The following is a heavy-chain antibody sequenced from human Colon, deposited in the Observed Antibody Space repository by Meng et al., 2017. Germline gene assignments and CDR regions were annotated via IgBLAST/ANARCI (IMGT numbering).Heavy chain of an antibody. J-gene: IGHJ4*02. Sequence: GGSLRLSCAASGFPFSSYAVSWVRQAPGRGLEWVSSISGRGGDTYYVDSVKGRFTISRDNSNNTLYLQMNSLRPEDTAVYYCVRNSTRGSGGDCDYWGQGTLVTVSS. CDR1: GFPFSSYA. CDR2: ISGRGGDT. CDR3: VRNSTRGSGGDCDY. D-gene: IGHD3-16*01. V-gene: IGHV3-23*01.